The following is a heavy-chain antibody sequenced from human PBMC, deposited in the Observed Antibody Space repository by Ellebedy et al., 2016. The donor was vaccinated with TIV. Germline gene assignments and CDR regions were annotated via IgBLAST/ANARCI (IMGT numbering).Heavy chain of an antibody. CDR1: GYSFTGQL. CDR3: TNVLRGYGEDV. V-gene: IGHV1-2*02. Sequence: ASSVKVSCKASGYSFTGQLLHWVRQAPGQGLEWMGWINPHNGGTDYAQIFQGRVTMTSDTSISTAYMELSRLSSDDTAVYYCTNVLRGYGEDVWGQGTTVTVSS. J-gene: IGHJ6*02. CDR2: INPHNGGT. D-gene: IGHD3-10*01.